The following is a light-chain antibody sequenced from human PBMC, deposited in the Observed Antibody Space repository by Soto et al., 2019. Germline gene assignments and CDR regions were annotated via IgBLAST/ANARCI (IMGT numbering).Light chain of an antibody. V-gene: IGKV3-20*01. CDR2: GAS. CDR1: QSVNSY. J-gene: IGKJ3*01. Sequence: EIVLTQSPGTLSLSPGERATLFCRASQSVNSYLAWYQQRPGQAPRLLIYGASSRATGIPDRFSGGGSGTDFTLTISRLEPEDFAVYYCQQYGTSPQKVTFGPGTKVDIK. CDR3: QQYGTSPQKVT.